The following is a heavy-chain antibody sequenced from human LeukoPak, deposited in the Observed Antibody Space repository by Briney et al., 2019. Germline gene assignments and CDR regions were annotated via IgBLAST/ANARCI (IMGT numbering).Heavy chain of an antibody. CDR1: GGSISSYY. D-gene: IGHD6-13*01. V-gene: IGHV4-4*07. J-gene: IGHJ4*02. CDR2: IYTSGST. CDR3: ARDLRYSSSWYHDY. Sequence: SETLSLTCTVSGGSISSYYWGWIRQPAGKGLEWIGRIYTSGSTNYNPSLKSRVTISVDTSKNQFSLKLSSVTAADTAVYYCARDLRYSSSWYHDYWGQGTLVTVSS.